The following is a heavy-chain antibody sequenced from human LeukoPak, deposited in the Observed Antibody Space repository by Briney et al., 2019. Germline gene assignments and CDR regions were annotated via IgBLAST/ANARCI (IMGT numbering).Heavy chain of an antibody. Sequence: SVKVSCKASGGTFSSYAISWVRQAPGQGLEWMGGIIPIFGTANYAQKFQGRVTITADESTSTAYMELSSLRSEDTAMYYCARGEDPYGEGGNAFDIWGQGTMVTVSS. CDR3: ARGEDPYGEGGNAFDI. V-gene: IGHV1-69*01. D-gene: IGHD4-17*01. CDR2: IIPIFGTA. CDR1: GGTFSSYA. J-gene: IGHJ3*02.